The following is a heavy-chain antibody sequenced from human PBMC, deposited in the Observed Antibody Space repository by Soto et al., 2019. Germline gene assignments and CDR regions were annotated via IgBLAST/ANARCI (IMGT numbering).Heavy chain of an antibody. CDR1: GGSFSGYY. Sequence: QVQLQQWGAGLLKPSETLSLTCVVYGGSFSGYYWSWIRQPPGKGLEWFGEVNHSGGIDYNPSLKLRVTISVDTSKNQFSLKLSSVTAADTAVYYCAGRNGYYSGIDYWGQGTLVTVSS. J-gene: IGHJ4*02. D-gene: IGHD3-22*01. CDR2: VNHSGGI. CDR3: AGRNGYYSGIDY. V-gene: IGHV4-34*02.